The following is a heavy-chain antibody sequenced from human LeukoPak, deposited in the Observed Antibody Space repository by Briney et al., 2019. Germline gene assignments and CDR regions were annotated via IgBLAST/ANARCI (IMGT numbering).Heavy chain of an antibody. D-gene: IGHD3-22*01. CDR1: GFTFSSYS. CDR3: ARDLLEYYYDSSGYYYGY. J-gene: IGHJ4*02. CDR2: ISSSSSYI. V-gene: IGHV3-21*01. Sequence: GGSLRLSCAASGFTFSSYSMNWVRQAPGKGLEWVSSISSSSSYIYYADSVKGRFTISRDNAKNSLYLQMNSLRAEDTAVYYCARDLLEYYYDSSGYYYGYWGQGTLVTVSS.